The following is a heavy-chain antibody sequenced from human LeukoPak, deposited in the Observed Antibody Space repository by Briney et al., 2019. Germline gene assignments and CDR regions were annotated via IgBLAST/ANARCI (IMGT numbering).Heavy chain of an antibody. Sequence: PGGSLRLSCAASGFTFSSYSMNWVRQAPGKGLEWVSAISGSGGSTYYADSVKGRFTISRDNSKNTLYLQMNSLRAEDTAVYYCAKDIYYYGSGSYYTLYYYYYGMDVWGQGTTVTVSS. V-gene: IGHV3-23*01. CDR3: AKDIYYYGSGSYYTLYYYYYGMDV. CDR2: ISGSGGST. J-gene: IGHJ6*02. CDR1: GFTFSSYS. D-gene: IGHD3-10*01.